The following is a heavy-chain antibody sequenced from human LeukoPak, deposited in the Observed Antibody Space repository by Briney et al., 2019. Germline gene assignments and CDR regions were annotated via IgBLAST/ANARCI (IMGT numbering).Heavy chain of an antibody. V-gene: IGHV1-24*01. CDR1: GYTLTELS. J-gene: IGHJ4*02. D-gene: IGHD2-2*02. CDR2: FDPEDGET. CDR3: AKSGGHCGSTSCYSAGDY. Sequence: GASVKVSCKVSGYTLTELSMHWVRQAPGKGLEWMGGFDPEDGETIYAQKFQGRVTMTEDTSTDTAYMELSSLRSEDTAVYYCAKSGGHCGSTSCYSAGDYWGQGTLVTVSS.